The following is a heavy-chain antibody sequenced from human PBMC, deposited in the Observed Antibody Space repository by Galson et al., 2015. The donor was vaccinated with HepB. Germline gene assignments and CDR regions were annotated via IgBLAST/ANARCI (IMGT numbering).Heavy chain of an antibody. V-gene: IGHV4-34*01. D-gene: IGHD5-18*01. CDR1: GGSFSGYY. CDR2: INHSGST. J-gene: IGHJ6*02. CDR3: ARVQLWFRDYCYGMDV. Sequence: LSLTCAVYGGSFSGYYWSWIRQPPGKGLEWIGEINHSGSTNYNPSLKSRVTISVDTSKNQFSLKLSSVTAADTAVYYCARVQLWFRDYCYGMDVWGQGTTVTVSS.